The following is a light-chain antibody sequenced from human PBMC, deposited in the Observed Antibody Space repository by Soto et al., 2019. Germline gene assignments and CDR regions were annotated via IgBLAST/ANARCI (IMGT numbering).Light chain of an antibody. J-gene: IGLJ2*01. V-gene: IGLV3-21*04. Sequence: SDELTQPPSVSVAPGKTARSIWGGNNIGSQSVNWYKQKPGQAPILVIYYDRERPSGIPERFSGSNSGNTATLTLSRVEAVDEADYYCQVWHTTSDHHVVFCGGTKLTVL. CDR1: NIGSQS. CDR3: QVWHTTSDHHVV. CDR2: YDR.